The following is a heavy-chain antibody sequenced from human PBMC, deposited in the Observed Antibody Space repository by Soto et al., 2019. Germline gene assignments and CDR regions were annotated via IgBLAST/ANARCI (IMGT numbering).Heavy chain of an antibody. CDR2: INHNSGGT. D-gene: IGHD2-15*01. J-gene: IGHJ4*02. V-gene: IGHV1-2*04. Sequence: QVQLVQSGAEVKKPGASVKVSCKASGYTFTGYYMHWVRQAPGQGREWMGWINHNSGGTNYAQKFQGWVTMTRDTAISTAYMELSRLRSDDTAVYYCARGGVVWKCSGGSCSFFDYWGQGTLVTVSS. CDR1: GYTFTGYY. CDR3: ARGGVVWKCSGGSCSFFDY.